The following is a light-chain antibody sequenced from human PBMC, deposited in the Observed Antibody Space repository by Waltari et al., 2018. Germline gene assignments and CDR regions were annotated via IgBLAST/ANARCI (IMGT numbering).Light chain of an antibody. CDR2: KAS. CDR1: QSIGTW. CDR3: QQYYTYSPVT. V-gene: IGKV1-5*03. Sequence: IQMTQSPSTLSASVGARVTITCRASQSIGTWLAWYQQKPGKAPNLLIYKASSLENGVPSRFSGSGSGTEFTLTISSLQPDDFATYCCQQYYTYSPVTFGQGTRLEIK. J-gene: IGKJ5*01.